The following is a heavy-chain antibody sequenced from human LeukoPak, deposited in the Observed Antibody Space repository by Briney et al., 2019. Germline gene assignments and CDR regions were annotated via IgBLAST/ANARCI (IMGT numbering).Heavy chain of an antibody. CDR1: GYSISSDYY. J-gene: IGHJ4*02. D-gene: IGHD5-24*01. CDR3: ASFRRDGYNLGDFDY. V-gene: IGHV4-38-2*02. Sequence: SETLSLTCTVSGYSISSDYYWGWIRQPPGKGLEWIGSIYHSGSTYYNPSLKSRVTISVDTSKNQFSLKLRSVTAADTAMYYCASFRRDGYNLGDFDYWGQGTLVTVSS. CDR2: IYHSGST.